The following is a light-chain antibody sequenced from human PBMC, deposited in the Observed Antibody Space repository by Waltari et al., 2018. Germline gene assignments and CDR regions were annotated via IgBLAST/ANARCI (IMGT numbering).Light chain of an antibody. Sequence: IVLTQSPATLSLSPGDTATPSCRASQSVGSYLAWYQQKPGQPPRLLIYAASNRATGVPARFRGSESGTDFTLTISSLEAEDFAVYYCQQRSNWTPHTFGQGARLDIK. J-gene: IGKJ2*01. CDR3: QQRSNWTPHT. V-gene: IGKV3-11*01. CDR1: QSVGSY. CDR2: AAS.